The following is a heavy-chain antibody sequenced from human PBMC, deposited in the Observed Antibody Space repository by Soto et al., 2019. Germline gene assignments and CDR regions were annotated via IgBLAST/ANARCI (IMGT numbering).Heavy chain of an antibody. V-gene: IGHV1-18*01. D-gene: IGHD2-15*01. CDR2: ISPYTGNT. CDR3: GMVDNVVTPTPQDV. CDR1: GYIFVNYG. Sequence: QVQLVQSGDEVKKPGASVKVSCKASGYIFVNYGIALVRQAPGQGLEWMGWISPYTGNTHSATKIQGRLTMTTDTSTSTAYMDLVSLTSDDTAVYYCGMVDNVVTPTPQDVWGQGATVTVTS. J-gene: IGHJ6*02.